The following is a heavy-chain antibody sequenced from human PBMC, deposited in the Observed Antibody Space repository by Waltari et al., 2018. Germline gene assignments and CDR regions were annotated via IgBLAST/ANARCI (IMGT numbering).Heavy chain of an antibody. Sequence: QVQLVQSGAEVKKPGASVQVSCKASGYTFTGYYMHWVRQAPGQGLEWMGWINPNSGGTNYAQMFQGRVTMTRDTSISTAYMELSRLRSDDTAVYYCARDYCSSTSCYITNWFDPWGQGTLVTVSS. J-gene: IGHJ5*02. CDR1: GYTFTGYY. CDR3: ARDYCSSTSCYITNWFDP. V-gene: IGHV1-2*02. D-gene: IGHD2-2*02. CDR2: INPNSGGT.